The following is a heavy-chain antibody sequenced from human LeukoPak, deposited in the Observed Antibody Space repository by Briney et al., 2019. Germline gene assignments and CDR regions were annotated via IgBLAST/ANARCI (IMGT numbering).Heavy chain of an antibody. CDR3: ANGFRGGAAQKIPAKKGWFDP. V-gene: IGHV1-69*04. CDR1: GGTFSSYA. CDR2: IIPILGIA. Sequence: SVKVSCKASGGTFSSYAISWVRQAPGQGLEWMGRIIPILGIANYAQKFQGRVTITADKSTSTAYMELSSLRSEDTAVYYCANGFRGGAAQKIPAKKGWFDPWGQGTLVTVSS. J-gene: IGHJ5*02. D-gene: IGHD6-6*01.